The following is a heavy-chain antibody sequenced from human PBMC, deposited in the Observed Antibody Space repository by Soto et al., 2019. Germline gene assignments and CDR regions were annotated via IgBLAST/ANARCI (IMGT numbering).Heavy chain of an antibody. Sequence: QVQLVQSGAEVKKPGASVKVSCKASGYTFTSYYMHWVRQAPGQGLEWMGIINPSGGSTSYAQKFQGRVTMTRDTSTSTVYMELSSLRSEDTAAYYCARDLYGSYGETRAYYYGMDVWGQGTTVTVSS. CDR1: GYTFTSYY. CDR3: ARDLYGSYGETRAYYYGMDV. J-gene: IGHJ6*02. D-gene: IGHD1-26*01. V-gene: IGHV1-46*01. CDR2: INPSGGST.